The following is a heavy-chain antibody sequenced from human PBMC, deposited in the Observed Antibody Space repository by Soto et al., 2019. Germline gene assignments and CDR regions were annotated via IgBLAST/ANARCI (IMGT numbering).Heavy chain of an antibody. CDR3: ARAAPDSSGYYLQH. CDR2: IYYSGST. V-gene: IGHV4-30-4*01. CDR1: GGSISSGDYY. D-gene: IGHD3-22*01. J-gene: IGHJ1*01. Sequence: TLSLTCTVSGGSISSGDYYWSWIRQPPGKGLEWIGYIYYSGSTYYNPSLKSRVTISVDTSKNQFSLKLSSVTAADTAVYYCARAAPDSSGYYLQHWGQGTLVTVSS.